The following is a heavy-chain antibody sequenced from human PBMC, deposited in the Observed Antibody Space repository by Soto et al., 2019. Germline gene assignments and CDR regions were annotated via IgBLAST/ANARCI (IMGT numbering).Heavy chain of an antibody. CDR3: ARGGQDFWSGPFDY. Sequence: SETLSLTCAFSGGTISSDNWWTWVRQPPGKGLEWIGEMYHSGSTNYSPSLKSRVTISVDKSKNQFSLKLTSVTAADTALYYCARGGQDFWSGPFDYWGRGALVTVSS. J-gene: IGHJ4*02. CDR2: MYHSGST. D-gene: IGHD3-3*01. CDR1: GGTISSDNW. V-gene: IGHV4-4*02.